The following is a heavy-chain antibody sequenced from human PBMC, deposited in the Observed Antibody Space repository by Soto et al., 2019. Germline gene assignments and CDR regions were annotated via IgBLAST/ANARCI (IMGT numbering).Heavy chain of an antibody. CDR2: INHSGST. Sequence: SETLSLTCTVSGGSISSRGYYWGWIRQPPGKGLEWIGEINHSGSTNYNPSLKSRVTISVDTSKNQFSLKLTSVTAADTAVYYCARDKIPGLFAYWGQGTLVTVSS. J-gene: IGHJ4*02. V-gene: IGHV4-39*07. CDR1: GGSISSRGYY. CDR3: ARDKIPGLFAY.